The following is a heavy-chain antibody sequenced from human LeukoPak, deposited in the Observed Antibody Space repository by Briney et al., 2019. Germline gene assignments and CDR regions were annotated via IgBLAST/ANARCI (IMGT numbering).Heavy chain of an antibody. CDR2: IYYSGST. Sequence: SETLSLTCTVSGGSISSSSYYWGWIRQPPGKGLEWIGSIYYSGSTYYNPSLKSRVTISVDTSKNQFSLKLSSVTAADTAVYYCASPGYSSSWYFHYFDYWGQGTLVTVSS. CDR3: ASPGYSSSWYFHYFDY. V-gene: IGHV4-39*07. CDR1: GGSISSSSYY. J-gene: IGHJ4*02. D-gene: IGHD6-13*01.